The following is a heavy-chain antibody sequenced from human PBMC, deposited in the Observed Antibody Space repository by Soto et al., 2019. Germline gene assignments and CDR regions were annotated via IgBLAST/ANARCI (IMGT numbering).Heavy chain of an antibody. CDR2: ISAYSRNT. CDR1: GYMFVSYG. V-gene: IGHV1-18*01. Sequence: QVQLVQSGAEVKTPGASVKISCKTSGYMFVSYGITWVRQAPGRGLEWMGWISAYSRNTNYGQKFQGRVTMTTDTSTSTAYMDLRNLISDDTAVYYCARVGGNYARLNWFDPWGQGTLVTVSS. J-gene: IGHJ5*02. CDR3: ARVGGNYARLNWFDP. D-gene: IGHD3-22*01.